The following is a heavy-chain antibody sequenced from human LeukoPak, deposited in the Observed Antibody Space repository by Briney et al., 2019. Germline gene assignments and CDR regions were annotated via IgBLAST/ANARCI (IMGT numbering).Heavy chain of an antibody. V-gene: IGHV4-34*01. CDR3: ARVPDFIARPCDS. CDR2: SSPTGDIT. J-gene: IGHJ4*02. CDR1: GGPFSGNY. D-gene: IGHD2-21*01. Sequence: PSETLSLTCAVYGGPFSGNYWTLIRQTPGRGLEWIGESSPTGDITGYNPSLKGRATISVDSSENQFSLKLTSVTAADTGVYYCARVPDFIARPCDSWGPGTLVTVSS.